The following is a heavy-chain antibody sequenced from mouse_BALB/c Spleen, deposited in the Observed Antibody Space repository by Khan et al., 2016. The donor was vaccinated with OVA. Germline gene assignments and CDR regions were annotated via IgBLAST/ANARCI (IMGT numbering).Heavy chain of an antibody. CDR1: GYTFTDYV. CDR3: ASPSYYYGSNSYWFFAV. V-gene: IGHV1-77*01. J-gene: IGHJ1*01. Sequence: QVRLQQSGPELVKPGASVKMSCKASGYTFTDYVINWVKQSTGQGLEWIGEIYPGSGRTNYNEKFKGKATLTADKSSNTAYMQLSSLTSEDSAVYFCASPSYYYGSNSYWFFAVWGAGSTVTVSS. D-gene: IGHD1-1*01. CDR2: IYPGSGRT.